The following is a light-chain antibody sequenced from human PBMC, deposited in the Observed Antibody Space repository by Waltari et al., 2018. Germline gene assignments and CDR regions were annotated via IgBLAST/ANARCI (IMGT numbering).Light chain of an antibody. J-gene: IGLJ1*01. CDR2: AVT. V-gene: IGLV2-14*03. CDR1: SSDIGESDY. CDR3: SSYTSSRTHV. Sequence: QSALAQPASVSGSPGQSITIPCTGASSDIGESDYVSWYQQHPGKAPKLMLYAVTQRRSGVATRFSGSKSDNTASLTISGLQADDEADYYCSSYTSSRTHVFGTGTEVTVL.